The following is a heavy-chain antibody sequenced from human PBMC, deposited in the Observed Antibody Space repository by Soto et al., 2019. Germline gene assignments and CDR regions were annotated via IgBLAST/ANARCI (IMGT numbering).Heavy chain of an antibody. Sequence: TLSLTCTVSGASISSGGYYWSGIRQHPGKGLEWIGYIYYSGSTYYNPSLKSRVTISVDTSKNQFSLKLSSVTAADTAVYYCARDVLTASDWFDPWGQGTLVTVSS. CDR1: GASISSGGYY. J-gene: IGHJ5*02. CDR3: ARDVLTASDWFDP. CDR2: IYYSGST. V-gene: IGHV4-31*03. D-gene: IGHD3-9*01.